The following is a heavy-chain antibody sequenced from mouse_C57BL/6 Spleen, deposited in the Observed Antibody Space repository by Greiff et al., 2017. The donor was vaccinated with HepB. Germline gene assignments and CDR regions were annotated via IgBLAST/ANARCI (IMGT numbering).Heavy chain of an antibody. V-gene: IGHV1-80*01. Sequence: VHLVESGAELVKPGASVKISCKASGYAFSSHWMNWVKQRPGKGLEWIGQIYPGDGDTNYNGKFKGKATLTADKSSSTAYMQLSSLTSEDSAVYFCARYYYGSSPHWYFDVWGTGTTVTVSS. CDR3: ARYYYGSSPHWYFDV. J-gene: IGHJ1*03. CDR2: IYPGDGDT. D-gene: IGHD1-1*01. CDR1: GYAFSSHW.